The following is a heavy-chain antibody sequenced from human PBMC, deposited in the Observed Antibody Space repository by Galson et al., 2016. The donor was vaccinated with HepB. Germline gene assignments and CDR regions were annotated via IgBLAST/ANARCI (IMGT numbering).Heavy chain of an antibody. CDR3: ARSSSEHFDY. D-gene: IGHD6-6*01. J-gene: IGHJ4*02. Sequence: SLRLSCAASGFPFSRSGMHWVRQTPGKGPEWVAAVWYDGSHKYYADSVKGRFAVSRDNSKNMVYLQMSSLRAEDTAVYYCARSSSEHFDYWGQGTLVTVSS. CDR2: VWYDGSHK. V-gene: IGHV3-33*01. CDR1: GFPFSRSG.